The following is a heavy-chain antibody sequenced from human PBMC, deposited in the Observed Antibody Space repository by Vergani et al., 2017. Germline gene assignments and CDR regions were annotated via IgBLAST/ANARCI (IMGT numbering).Heavy chain of an antibody. CDR2: ISGSGGST. Sequence: EVQLLESGGGLVQPGGSLRLSCAASGFTFSSYAMSWVRQAPGKGLEGVSAISGSGGSTYYADSVKGRVTISRDNSKNTLYLQMNSLRAEDTAVYYCAKYSSSWYNWFDPWGQGTLVTVSS. V-gene: IGHV3-23*01. CDR1: GFTFSSYA. J-gene: IGHJ5*02. CDR3: AKYSSSWYNWFDP. D-gene: IGHD6-13*01.